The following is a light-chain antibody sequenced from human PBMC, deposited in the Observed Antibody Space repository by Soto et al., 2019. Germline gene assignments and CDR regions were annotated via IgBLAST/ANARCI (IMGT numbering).Light chain of an antibody. CDR2: KAS. CDR3: QQYNIDWT. CDR1: QNIISW. J-gene: IGKJ1*01. Sequence: DIQMTQSPSTLSASVGDRVTITCRASQNIISWLAWYQQKPGKAPKLLIYKASSLESGVPSRFSGSGSGTEFTLTISSLQPDDFATYYCQQYNIDWTFGQGTKVEIK. V-gene: IGKV1-5*03.